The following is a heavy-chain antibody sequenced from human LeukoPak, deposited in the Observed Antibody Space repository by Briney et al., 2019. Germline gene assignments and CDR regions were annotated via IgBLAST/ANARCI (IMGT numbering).Heavy chain of an antibody. V-gene: IGHV4-39*01. Sequence: PSDTLSLTCTVSGGSISRSSYYWGWLRQPPGKGLGWIGRMSYPGSTYYTPSLKSRVTISVDTSKNHSSLMLSSVTAAATAVDYRARHSHYGLLADYWGERSLVTVSS. D-gene: IGHD4-17*01. CDR1: GGSISRSSYY. CDR3: ARHSHYGLLADY. CDR2: MSYPGST. J-gene: IGHJ4*02.